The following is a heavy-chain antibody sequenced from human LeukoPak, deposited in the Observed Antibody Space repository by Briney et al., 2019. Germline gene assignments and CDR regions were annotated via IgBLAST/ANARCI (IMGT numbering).Heavy chain of an antibody. CDR3: AKEGPGYGENWYFDL. J-gene: IGHJ2*01. D-gene: IGHD4-17*01. CDR1: GYTFTDYF. Sequence: GASVKVSCKTSGYTFTDYFMHWVRQAPGKGLEWVSAISGSGGSTYYADSVKGRFTISRDNSKNTLYLQMNSLRAEDTAVYYCAKEGPGYGENWYFDLWGRGTLVTVPS. CDR2: ISGSGGST. V-gene: IGHV3-23*01.